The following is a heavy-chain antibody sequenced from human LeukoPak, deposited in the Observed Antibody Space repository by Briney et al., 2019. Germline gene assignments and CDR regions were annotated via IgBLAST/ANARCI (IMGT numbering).Heavy chain of an antibody. CDR2: IKSDGRSA. V-gene: IGHV3-74*01. J-gene: IGHJ4*02. CDR1: GFNLSSYW. Sequence: GGLRLSCGASGFNLSSYWMHWVRPAPGKGLVWVSTIKSDGRSASYADSVRGRFTISRDNAKNTVFLQMGSLRAEDTAVYYCARDNISVFDHWGQGALVTVSS. CDR3: ARDNISVFDH.